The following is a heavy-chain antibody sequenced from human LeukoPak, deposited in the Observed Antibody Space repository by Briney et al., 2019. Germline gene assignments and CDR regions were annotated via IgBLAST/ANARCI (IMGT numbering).Heavy chain of an antibody. J-gene: IGHJ4*02. V-gene: IGHV3-23*01. Sequence: GGSLRLSCAASGFTFSSYAMSWVRQAPGKGLELVSAISSSGGSTYYADSVKGRFTISRDNSKNTLYLQMNSLRAEDTDVYYCAKGTYYARPRFDYWGEGTLVTVSS. D-gene: IGHD3-10*02. CDR2: ISSSGGST. CDR3: AKGTYYARPRFDY. CDR1: GFTFSSYA.